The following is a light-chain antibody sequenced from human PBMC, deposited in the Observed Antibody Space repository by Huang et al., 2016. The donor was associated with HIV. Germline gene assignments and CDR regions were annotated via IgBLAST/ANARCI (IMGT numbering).Light chain of an antibody. J-gene: IGKJ2*02. Sequence: EIVMTQSPATLSLSPGERATLSCSASQSVNSKLAWYQQKPGQAPRPLIYGASTSATGVPGRLSGSGSGTEFTLTISILQSEDFAVYYCQQYSKWPPCTFGQGTKLEIK. CDR1: QSVNSK. V-gene: IGKV3-15*01. CDR2: GAS. CDR3: QQYSKWPPCT.